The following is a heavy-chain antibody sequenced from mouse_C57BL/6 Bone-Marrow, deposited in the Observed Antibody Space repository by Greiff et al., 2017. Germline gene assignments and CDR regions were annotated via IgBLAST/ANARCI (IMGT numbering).Heavy chain of an antibody. V-gene: IGHV1-19*01. CDR2: INPYNGGT. CDR3: ANYYGSSSAWFAY. CDR1: GYTFTDYY. D-gene: IGHD1-1*01. Sequence: EVQLQQSGPVLVKPGASVKMSCKASGYTFTDYYMNWLKQSHGKSLEWIGVINPYNGGTSYNQKFKGKATLTVDKSSSTAYMELNSLTSEDSAVYYGANYYGSSSAWFAYWGQGTLVTVSA. J-gene: IGHJ3*01.